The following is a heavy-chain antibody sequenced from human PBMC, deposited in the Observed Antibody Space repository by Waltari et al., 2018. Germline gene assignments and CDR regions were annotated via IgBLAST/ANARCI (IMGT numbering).Heavy chain of an antibody. D-gene: IGHD6-19*01. CDR1: GYTFNSYA. Sequence: QVQLVQSGAEVKKPGASVKVSCKASGYTFNSYAMHWVRPAPGQRLEWMGWLTAGNGNTKSSPKFQGRVTITRDTSASTAYMELSSLRSEDTAVYYCARGEIAVATYFDYWGQGTLVTVSS. V-gene: IGHV1-3*01. J-gene: IGHJ4*02. CDR3: ARGEIAVATYFDY. CDR2: LTAGNGNT.